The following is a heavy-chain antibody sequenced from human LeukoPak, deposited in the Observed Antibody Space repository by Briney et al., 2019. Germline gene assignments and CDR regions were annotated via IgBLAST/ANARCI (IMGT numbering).Heavy chain of an antibody. CDR2: MNNDGRVI. V-gene: IGHV3-74*01. CDR3: AREFEATGFWALDY. Sequence: GGSLRLSCRVSGFTFNTYWMHWVRQAPGKGLVWVSRMNNDGRVISYADSVKGRFTISSDNAKNTLYLQMNSLRAEDTAVYYCAREFEATGFWALDYWGQGTLVTASS. CDR1: GFTFNTYW. J-gene: IGHJ4*02. D-gene: IGHD3-16*01.